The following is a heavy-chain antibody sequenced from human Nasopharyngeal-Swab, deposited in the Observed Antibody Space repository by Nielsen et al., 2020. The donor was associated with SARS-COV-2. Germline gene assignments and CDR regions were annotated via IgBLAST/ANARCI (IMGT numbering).Heavy chain of an antibody. J-gene: IGHJ4*02. V-gene: IGHV3-30*03. CDR2: ISYDGSNK. CDR1: EFTFSSHP. Sequence: GESLKISCAASEFTFSSHPMSWVRQAPGKGLEWVAVISYDGSNKYYADSVKGRFTISRDNSKNTLYLQMNSLRAEDTAVYYCAREQGDHFDYWGQGTLVTVSS. CDR3: AREQGDHFDY. D-gene: IGHD2-21*01.